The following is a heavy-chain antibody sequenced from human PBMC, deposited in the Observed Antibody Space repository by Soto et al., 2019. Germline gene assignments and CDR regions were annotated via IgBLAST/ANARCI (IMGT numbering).Heavy chain of an antibody. CDR3: ARTDTYYDFWSGYSSPEYYYYGMDV. D-gene: IGHD3-3*01. CDR2: IYYSGST. J-gene: IGHJ6*02. Sequence: SETLSLTCTVSGGSVSSGSYYWSWIRQPPGKGLECVGYIYYSGSTNYNPSLKSRATISVDTSKNQFSLKLSSVTAADTAVYYCARTDTYYDFWSGYSSPEYYYYGMDVWGQGTTVTVSS. CDR1: GGSVSSGSYY. V-gene: IGHV4-61*01.